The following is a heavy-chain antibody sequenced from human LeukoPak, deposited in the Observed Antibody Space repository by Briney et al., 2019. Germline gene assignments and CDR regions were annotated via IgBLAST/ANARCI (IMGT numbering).Heavy chain of an antibody. CDR3: AKGSGYDTDFDY. D-gene: IGHD3-9*01. CDR2: ISSSSSYI. V-gene: IGHV3-21*04. J-gene: IGHJ4*02. CDR1: GFTFSSYS. Sequence: GGSLRLSCAASGFTFSSYSMNWVRQAPGKGLEWVSSISSSSSYIYYADSVKGRLTISRDNSKNTLYLQMNSLRAEDTAVYYCAKGSGYDTDFDYWGQGTLVSVSS.